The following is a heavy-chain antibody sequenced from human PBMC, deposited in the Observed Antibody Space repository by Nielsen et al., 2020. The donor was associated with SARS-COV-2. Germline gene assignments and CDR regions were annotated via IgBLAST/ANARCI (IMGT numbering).Heavy chain of an antibody. V-gene: IGHV1-24*01. CDR3: AADGGGSYYMDV. CDR1: GYTLTELS. J-gene: IGHJ6*03. Sequence: ASVKVSCKVSGYTLTELSMHWVRQAPGKGLEWMGGFDPEDGETIYAQKFQGRVTMTEDTSTDTAYMELSSLRSEDTAVYYCAADGGGSYYMDVWGKGTTVTVSS. CDR2: FDPEDGET. D-gene: IGHD1-26*01.